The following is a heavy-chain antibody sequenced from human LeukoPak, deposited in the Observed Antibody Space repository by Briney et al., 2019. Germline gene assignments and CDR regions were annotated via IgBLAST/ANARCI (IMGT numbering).Heavy chain of an antibody. D-gene: IGHD3-9*01. CDR2: IYYSGST. J-gene: IGHJ6*03. Sequence: SETLSLTCTVSGGSISSSSYYWGWIRQPPGKGLEWIESIYYSGSTYYNPSLKSRVTISVDTSKNQFSLKLSSVTAADTAVYYCARGNVRYFDWLLRANYYYYYMDVWGKGTTVTVSS. CDR1: GGSISSSSYY. CDR3: ARGNVRYFDWLLRANYYYYYMDV. V-gene: IGHV4-39*07.